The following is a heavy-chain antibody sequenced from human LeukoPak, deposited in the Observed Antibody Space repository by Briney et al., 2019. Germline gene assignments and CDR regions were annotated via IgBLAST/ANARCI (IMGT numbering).Heavy chain of an antibody. V-gene: IGHV3-21*01. D-gene: IGHD3-9*01. CDR3: ARDYDILTGYYSFDY. J-gene: IGHJ4*02. Sequence: GGSLRLSCAASGFTFSSYSMNWVRQAPGKGLEWVSSISSSSSYIYYADPVKGQFTISRDNAKNSLYLQMNSLRAEDTAVYYCARDYDILTGYYSFDYWGQGTLVTVSS. CDR1: GFTFSSYS. CDR2: ISSSSSYI.